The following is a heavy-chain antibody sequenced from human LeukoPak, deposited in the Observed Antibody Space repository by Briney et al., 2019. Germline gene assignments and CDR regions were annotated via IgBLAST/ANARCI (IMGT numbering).Heavy chain of an antibody. CDR1: GFTFNYFW. CDR2: INNDGTAT. J-gene: IGHJ4*02. V-gene: IGHV3-74*01. CDR3: ATVSEY. Sequence: GGSLRLYCAASGFTFNYFWMHWVRQVPGKGLVWVSGINNDGTATFYADSVKGRFTISRDNAGNTVYLQMNGLRAEDTSVYFCATVSEYWGQGTLVTVSS.